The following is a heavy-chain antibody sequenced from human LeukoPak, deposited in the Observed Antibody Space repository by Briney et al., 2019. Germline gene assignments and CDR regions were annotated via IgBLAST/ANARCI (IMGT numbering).Heavy chain of an antibody. D-gene: IGHD3-9*01. V-gene: IGHV1-2*02. CDR3: ARVGRFDWLPDY. Sequence: ASLKVSCKASLDTFTGYYTHCVRHAPRQRLEWMGWINPNSGGTTYAQNLQGRVTMTTDTSTSTGYMELRSLRSDDTAVYYCARVGRFDWLPDYWGQGTLVTVSS. CDR2: INPNSGGT. CDR1: LDTFTGYY. J-gene: IGHJ4*02.